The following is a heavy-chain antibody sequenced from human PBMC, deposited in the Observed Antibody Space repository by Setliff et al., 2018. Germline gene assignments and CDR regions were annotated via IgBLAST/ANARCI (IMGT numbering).Heavy chain of an antibody. D-gene: IGHD5-18*01. V-gene: IGHV4-34*01. CDR2: INHSGNT. CDR1: SGSFSGYY. Sequence: SETLSLTCAVYSGSFSGYYWSWIRQPPGKGLEWIGEINHSGNTNYNPSLKSRVTISVDTSKNQISLKLSSVTAADTAVYYCARQGEIQLVLDYWGQGTLVTVSS. J-gene: IGHJ4*02. CDR3: ARQGEIQLVLDY.